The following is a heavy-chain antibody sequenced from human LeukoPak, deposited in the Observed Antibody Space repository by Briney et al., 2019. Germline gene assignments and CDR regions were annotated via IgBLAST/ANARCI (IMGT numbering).Heavy chain of an antibody. Sequence: ASVKVSCKASGYTFTSYGISWVRQAPGQGLEWMGWINPNSGGTNYAQKFQGRVTMTRDTSISTAYMELSRLRSDDTAVYYCARISGGLIWYFDLWGRGTLVTVSS. J-gene: IGHJ2*01. D-gene: IGHD2-8*02. CDR3: ARISGGLIWYFDL. V-gene: IGHV1-2*02. CDR1: GYTFTSYG. CDR2: INPNSGGT.